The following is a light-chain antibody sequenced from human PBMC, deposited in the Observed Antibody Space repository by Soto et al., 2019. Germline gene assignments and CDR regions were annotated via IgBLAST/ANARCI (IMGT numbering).Light chain of an antibody. CDR1: QSVAYTY. J-gene: IGKJ3*01. CDR2: GAS. Sequence: EIVLTQSPATLSLSPGERATLSCRASQSVAYTYLAWFQQKPGQAPRLLIYGASNRATGIPDRFSRSGSGTDFTRTSTTLEPEDFAVYYCQQYGTSPFAIGPGTKVDIK. V-gene: IGKV3-20*01. CDR3: QQYGTSPFA.